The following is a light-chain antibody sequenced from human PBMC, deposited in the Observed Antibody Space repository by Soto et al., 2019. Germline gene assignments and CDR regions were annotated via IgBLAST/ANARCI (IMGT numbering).Light chain of an antibody. V-gene: IGLV2-8*01. J-gene: IGLJ1*01. CDR1: SSDVGDYNF. CDR2: EVA. Sequence: QSALTQPPSASGSPGQSVAISCTGTSSDVGDYNFVSWYQQHPGKAPKLIIYEVAKRPSGVPDRFSGSKSGNTASLTVSGLQGDDEADYYCCSYAGNHIYVFGTGTKV. CDR3: CSYAGNHIYV.